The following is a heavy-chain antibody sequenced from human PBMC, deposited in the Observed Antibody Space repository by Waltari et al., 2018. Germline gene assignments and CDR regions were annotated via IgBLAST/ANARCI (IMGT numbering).Heavy chain of an antibody. CDR2: IDPNSGDT. D-gene: IGHD1-7*01. Sequence: QVHLVQSGAEVKKPGASMTVSCKASGYTLTAHDMPWVRQAPGQGLEWIGWIDPNSGDTNFAQKFRGRVTVARDTSINTAYMELNRLTSDDTAMYYCATGALPGVTGTTISFDPWGQGTLVTVSS. V-gene: IGHV1-2*02. J-gene: IGHJ5*02. CDR3: ATGALPGVTGTTISFDP. CDR1: GYTLTAHD.